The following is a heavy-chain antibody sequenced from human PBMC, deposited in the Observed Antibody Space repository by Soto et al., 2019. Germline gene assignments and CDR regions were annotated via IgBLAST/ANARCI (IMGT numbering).Heavy chain of an antibody. V-gene: IGHV4-30-2*01. D-gene: IGHD2-2*01. CDR2: IYHSGST. Sequence: TLSLTCAVSGGSISSGGYSWSWIRQPPGKGLEWIGYIYHSGSTYYNPSLKSRVTISVDGSKNQFSLKLSSVTAADTAVYYCARVVPAARGYYYYGMDVWGQGTTVTVSS. J-gene: IGHJ6*02. CDR1: GGSISSGGYS. CDR3: ARVVPAARGYYYYGMDV.